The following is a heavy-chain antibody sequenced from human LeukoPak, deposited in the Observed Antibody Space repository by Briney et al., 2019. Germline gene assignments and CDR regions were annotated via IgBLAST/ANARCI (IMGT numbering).Heavy chain of an antibody. CDR1: GFSFSSYW. CDR3: ARDAGPRGYSYGYDY. J-gene: IGHJ4*02. V-gene: IGHV3-74*03. CDR2: INTDGSSR. Sequence: GGSLRLSCAASGFSFSSYWMHWVREAPGKGLVCVSRINTDGSSRVYADSVKGRFTISRDNAKNTLYLQMNSLRAEDTAVYYCARDAGPRGYSYGYDYWGQGTLVTVSS. D-gene: IGHD5-18*01.